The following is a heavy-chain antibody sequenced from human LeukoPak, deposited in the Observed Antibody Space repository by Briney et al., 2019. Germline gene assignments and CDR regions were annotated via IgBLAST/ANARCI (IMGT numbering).Heavy chain of an antibody. V-gene: IGHV3-30*18. J-gene: IGHJ4*02. Sequence: PGRSLRLSCAASGFSFSTYGMHWVRQAPGKGLEWVAFISYDGSNKYYADSVKGRFTISRDNSKNTLYLQMNSLRAEDTAVYYCAKLGCGIRGVIIDFDYWGQGTLVTVSS. CDR2: ISYDGSNK. CDR1: GFSFSTYG. D-gene: IGHD3-10*01. CDR3: AKLGCGIRGVIIDFDY.